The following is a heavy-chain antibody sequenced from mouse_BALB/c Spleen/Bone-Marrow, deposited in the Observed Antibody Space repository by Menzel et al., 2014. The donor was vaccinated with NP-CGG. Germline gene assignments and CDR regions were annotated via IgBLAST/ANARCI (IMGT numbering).Heavy chain of an antibody. D-gene: IGHD2-1*01. Sequence: EVKVEESGGGLVKPGGSLKLSCAASGFAFSSYDMSWVRQTPEKRLEWVAYISSGGGSTYYPDTVKGRFTISRDNAKNTLYLQMSSLKSEDTAMYYCARLDYGNYEGGAMDYWGQGTSVTVSS. J-gene: IGHJ4*01. CDR1: GFAFSSYD. CDR3: ARLDYGNYEGGAMDY. V-gene: IGHV5-12-1*01. CDR2: ISSGGGST.